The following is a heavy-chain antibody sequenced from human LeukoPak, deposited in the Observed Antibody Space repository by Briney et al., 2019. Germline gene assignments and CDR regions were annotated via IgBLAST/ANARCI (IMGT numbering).Heavy chain of an antibody. CDR3: AREGKIVGASFDY. CDR1: GYTFTIYY. V-gene: IGHV1-2*02. D-gene: IGHD1-26*01. CDR2: IYPNSGGA. J-gene: IGHJ4*02. Sequence: GASVKVSCKASGYTFTIYYIHWVRQAPGQGLEWMGSIYPNSGGANFAQNFQSRVNLTRDTSSSTAYLELTRLRSDDTAVYYCAREGKIVGASFDYWGQGTLVTVSS.